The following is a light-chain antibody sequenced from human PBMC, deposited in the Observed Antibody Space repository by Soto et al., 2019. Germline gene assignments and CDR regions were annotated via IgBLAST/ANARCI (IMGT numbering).Light chain of an antibody. J-gene: IGLJ2*01. V-gene: IGLV2-14*01. CDR3: SSSTSSNTLV. CDR2: QVS. CDR1: SSDVGAYNY. Sequence: QSVLTQPASVSGSPGQSITISCTGTSSDVGAYNYVSWYHQHPGNAPKLMIFQVSDRPSGVSNRFSGSKSGNTASLTISGPQAEDEADYYCSSSTSSNTLVFGGGTKLTVL.